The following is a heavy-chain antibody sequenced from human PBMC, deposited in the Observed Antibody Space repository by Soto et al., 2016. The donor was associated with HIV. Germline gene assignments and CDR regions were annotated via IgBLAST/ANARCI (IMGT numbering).Heavy chain of an antibody. V-gene: IGHV3-30*04. CDR3: ARDETRRGYSYGYYYYGMDV. Sequence: VQLVESGGGVVQPGRSLRLSCAASGFTFSSYAMHWVRQAPGKGLEWVAVISYDGSNKYYADSVKGRFTISRDNSKNTLYLQMNSLRAEDTAVYYCARDETRRGYSYGYYYYGMDVVGTKGTTVTVSS. CDR1: GFTFSSYA. CDR2: ISYDGSNK. D-gene: IGHD5-18*01. J-gene: IGHJ6*04.